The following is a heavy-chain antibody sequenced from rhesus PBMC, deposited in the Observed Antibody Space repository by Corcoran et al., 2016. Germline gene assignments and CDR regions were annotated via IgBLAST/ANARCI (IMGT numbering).Heavy chain of an antibody. CDR1: GGPISGSY. CDR3: ARDNQFLEWLYYYFDY. D-gene: IGHD3-3*01. J-gene: IGHJ4*01. Sequence: QLQLPESGPGLVKPSETLSLTCAVSGGPISGSYGGWLRKPPGEGREWVGRISGSGENTDYNPSLKIRVTISTDTSKNQFSLKLSSVTAADTAVYYCARDNQFLEWLYYYFDYWGQGVLVTVSS. CDR2: ISGSGENT. V-gene: IGHV4-173*01.